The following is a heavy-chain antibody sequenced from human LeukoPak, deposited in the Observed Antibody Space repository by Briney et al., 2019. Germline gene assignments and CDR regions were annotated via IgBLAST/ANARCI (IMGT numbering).Heavy chain of an antibody. Sequence: GASVKVSCKASGYTFTSYGISWVRQAPGQGLEWMGWINPNSGGTNYAQKFQGRVTMTRDTSISTAYMELSRLRSDDTAVYYCARLAYDQPHGWFDPWGQGTQVTVSP. CDR2: INPNSGGT. J-gene: IGHJ5*02. V-gene: IGHV1-2*02. CDR3: ARLAYDQPHGWFDP. D-gene: IGHD3-22*01. CDR1: GYTFTSYG.